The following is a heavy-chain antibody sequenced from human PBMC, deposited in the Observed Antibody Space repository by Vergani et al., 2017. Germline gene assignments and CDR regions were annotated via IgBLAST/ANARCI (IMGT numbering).Heavy chain of an antibody. Sequence: QVQLQQWGAGLLKPSETLSLTCAVYGGSFSGYYWSWIRQPPGEGPEGIGEINHSGSTNYHTSLKSRVTISVDTSKNQFSLKLSSVTAADTAVYYCARGGDTAMVSYWYFDLWGRGTLVTVSS. J-gene: IGHJ2*01. D-gene: IGHD5-18*01. CDR2: INHSGST. V-gene: IGHV4-34*01. CDR3: ARGGDTAMVSYWYFDL. CDR1: GGSFSGYY.